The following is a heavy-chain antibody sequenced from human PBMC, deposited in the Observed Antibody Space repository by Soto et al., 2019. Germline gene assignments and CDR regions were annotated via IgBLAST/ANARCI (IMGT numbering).Heavy chain of an antibody. CDR1: GFTFSNYG. CDR2: ISYDGSNK. Sequence: QARLVESGGGVVQPGRSLRLSCAASGFTFSNYGIHWVRQASGKGLEWVAVISYDGSNKLYADSVKGRFTISRDNSKNTVYLQMNNLRAEDTAMYWCAKSSYSGWYFDVWGRGTLLTVS. CDR3: AKSSYSGWYFDV. J-gene: IGHJ2*01. D-gene: IGHD2-15*01. V-gene: IGHV3-30*18.